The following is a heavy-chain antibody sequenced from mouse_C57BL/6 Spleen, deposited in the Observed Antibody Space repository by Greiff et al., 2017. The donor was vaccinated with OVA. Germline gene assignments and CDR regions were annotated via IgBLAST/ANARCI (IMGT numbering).Heavy chain of an antibody. CDR2: ISTLAYSI. J-gene: IGHJ4*01. D-gene: IGHD1-1*01. CDR1: GFTFSDYG. V-gene: IGHV5-15*01. CDR3: ARRRGSSYDYYAMDY. Sequence: EVMLVESGGGLVQPGGSLKLSCAASGFTFSDYGMAWVRQAPRKGPEWVACISTLAYSIYYADTVTGRFTISRENAKYTLYLEMSSLRSDEKTMYYCARRRGSSYDYYAMDYWGQGTSVTVSS.